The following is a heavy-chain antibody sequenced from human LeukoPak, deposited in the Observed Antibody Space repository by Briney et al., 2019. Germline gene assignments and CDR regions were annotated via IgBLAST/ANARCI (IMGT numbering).Heavy chain of an antibody. J-gene: IGHJ6*03. Sequence: GGSLRLSCAASGFTFSSYSMNWVRQAPGKGLEWVSYISSSGSTIYYADSVKGRFTISRDNTKNSLYLQMNSLRAEDTAVYYCARDPYSGSYGDYYYYYMDLWGQGTTVTISS. V-gene: IGHV3-48*04. CDR1: GFTFSSYS. CDR3: ARDPYSGSYGDYYYYYMDL. CDR2: ISSSGSTI. D-gene: IGHD1-26*01.